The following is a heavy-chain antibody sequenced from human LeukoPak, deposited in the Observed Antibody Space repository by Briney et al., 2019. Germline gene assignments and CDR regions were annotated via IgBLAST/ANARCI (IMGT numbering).Heavy chain of an antibody. CDR2: IYYGGST. V-gene: IGHV4-39*07. Sequence: SETLSLTCTVSGGSISSSSYYWGWIRQPPGKGLEWIGSIYYGGSTYYNPSLKSRVTISVDTSKNQFSLKLSSVTAADTAVYYCARDHVVVVPAANDFNWFDPWGQGTLVTVSS. CDR1: GGSISSSSYY. CDR3: ARDHVVVVPAANDFNWFDP. J-gene: IGHJ5*02. D-gene: IGHD2-2*01.